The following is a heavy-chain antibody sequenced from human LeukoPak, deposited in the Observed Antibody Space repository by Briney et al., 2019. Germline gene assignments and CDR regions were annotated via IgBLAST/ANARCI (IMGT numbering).Heavy chain of an antibody. J-gene: IGHJ4*02. V-gene: IGHV3-48*03. CDR2: ISSSGSTI. CDR3: AREWVYYFDY. Sequence: PGGSLRLSCAASGFTFSSYEMNWVRQAPGKGLEWVSYISSSGSTIHYADSVKGRFTISRDNAKNSLYLQMNSLRAEDTAVYYCAREWVYYFDYWGQGTLVTVSS. CDR1: GFTFSSYE. D-gene: IGHD1-26*01.